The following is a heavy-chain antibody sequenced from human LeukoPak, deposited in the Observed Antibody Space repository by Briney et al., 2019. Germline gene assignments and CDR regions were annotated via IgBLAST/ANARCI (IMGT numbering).Heavy chain of an antibody. J-gene: IGHJ3*02. CDR1: GGSISSYY. CDR2: IYYSGST. CDR3: ARASGITMVRGVLDAFDI. V-gene: IGHV4-59*01. D-gene: IGHD3-10*01. Sequence: SETLSLTCTVSGGSISSYYWSWIRQPPGKGLEWIGYIYYSGSTNYNPSLKSRVTISVDTSKNQFSLKLSSVTAADTAVYFCARASGITMVRGVLDAFDIWGQGTMVTVSS.